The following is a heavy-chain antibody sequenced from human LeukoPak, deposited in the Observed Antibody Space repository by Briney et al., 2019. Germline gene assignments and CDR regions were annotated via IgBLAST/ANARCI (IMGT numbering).Heavy chain of an antibody. CDR3: ARVGRIAAQEYYFDY. V-gene: IGHV1-69*05. D-gene: IGHD6-6*01. J-gene: IGHJ4*02. Sequence: SVKVSCKAFGGTFSDYAISWVRQAPGQGLEWVGGFIPVLGTANFARNFQGRVAITTDESTNTAYMELSALRSDDTAVYYCARVGRIAAQEYYFDYWGQGTLVTVSS. CDR1: GGTFSDYA. CDR2: FIPVLGTA.